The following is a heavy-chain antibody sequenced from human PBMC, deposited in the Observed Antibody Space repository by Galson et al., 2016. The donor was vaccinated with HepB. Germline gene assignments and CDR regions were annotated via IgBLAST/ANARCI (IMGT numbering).Heavy chain of an antibody. Sequence: SLRLSCAASGLSVSDSAMNWVRQAPGKGLEWVSLIYSAGSTNYADSVKGRFTISRDISNNTLSLQMNTLRAEDTAVYDCARSYSSSWFHYYAMDVWGKGTAVTVSS. CDR2: IYSAGST. V-gene: IGHV3-53*01. D-gene: IGHD6-13*01. J-gene: IGHJ6*04. CDR3: ARSYSSSWFHYYAMDV. CDR1: GLSVSDSA.